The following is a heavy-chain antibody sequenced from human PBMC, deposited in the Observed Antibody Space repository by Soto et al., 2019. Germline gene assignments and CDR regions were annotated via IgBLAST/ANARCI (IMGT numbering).Heavy chain of an antibody. CDR3: ATGLDEYGFYYFDS. CDR1: GYTLTSHY. J-gene: IGHJ4*02. CDR2: ITPSGGST. Sequence: ASVKVSCKASGYTLTSHYMHWVRQAPGQGLEWMGIITPSGGSTSYAQKFQGRVTMTRDTSTSTVYMELSSLTSEDTAVYYCATGLDEYGFYYFDSRGQGTLVTVSS. D-gene: IGHD4-17*01. V-gene: IGHV1-46*03.